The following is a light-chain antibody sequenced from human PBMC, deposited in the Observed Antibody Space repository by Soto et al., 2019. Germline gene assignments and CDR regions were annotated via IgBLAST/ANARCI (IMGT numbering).Light chain of an antibody. CDR1: SSDVGGYNY. Sequence: LTQPASVSGSPGQSITISCTGTSSDVGGYNYVSWYQQHPGKAPKLMIYDVSNRPSGVSNRFSGSKSGNTASLTISGLQAEGEADYYCSSYTSSSTLVFGTGTKVTVL. CDR2: DVS. J-gene: IGLJ1*01. V-gene: IGLV2-14*01. CDR3: SSYTSSSTLV.